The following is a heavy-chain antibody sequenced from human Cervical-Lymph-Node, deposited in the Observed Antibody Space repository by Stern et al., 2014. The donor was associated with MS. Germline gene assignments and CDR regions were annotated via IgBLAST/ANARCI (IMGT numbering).Heavy chain of an antibody. CDR1: GYTFTSYD. Sequence: VQLVESGAEVKKPGASVKVSCKASGYTFTSYDINWVRQATGQGLEWMGWMNPNSGNTGYAQKFQGRVTMTRNTSISTAYMELSSLRSEAPAFYYWGKKTRRYRYYYGMDVWGQGTTVTVSS. J-gene: IGHJ6*02. CDR3: GKKTRRYRYYYGMDV. CDR2: MNPNSGNT. V-gene: IGHV1-8*01. D-gene: IGHD1-1*01.